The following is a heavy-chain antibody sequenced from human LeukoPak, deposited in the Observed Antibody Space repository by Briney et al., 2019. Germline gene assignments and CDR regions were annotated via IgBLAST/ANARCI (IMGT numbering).Heavy chain of an antibody. Sequence: GGSLRLSCAASGFTFSTYSMNWVRQAPGRGLEWVSAISGSSDYIYYADSVKGRFTISRDNAKNSLYLQMNSLRAEDTAVYYCARDEGHYFDYWGQGTLVTVSS. J-gene: IGHJ4*02. CDR1: GFTFSTYS. V-gene: IGHV3-21*01. CDR3: ARDEGHYFDY. CDR2: ISGSSDYI.